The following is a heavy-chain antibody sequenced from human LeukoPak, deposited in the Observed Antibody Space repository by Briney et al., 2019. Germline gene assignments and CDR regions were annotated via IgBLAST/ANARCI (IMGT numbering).Heavy chain of an antibody. CDR2: IWYDGSNK. CDR1: GFTFSSYG. CDR3: ARERDSSGSYFDY. D-gene: IGHD3-22*01. Sequence: GRSLRLSCAASGFTFSSYGMHWVRQAPGKGLEWVAVIWYDGSNKYYADSVKGRFTISRDNSKNTLHLQMNSLRAEDTAVYYCARERDSSGSYFDYWGQGTLVTVSS. V-gene: IGHV3-33*01. J-gene: IGHJ4*02.